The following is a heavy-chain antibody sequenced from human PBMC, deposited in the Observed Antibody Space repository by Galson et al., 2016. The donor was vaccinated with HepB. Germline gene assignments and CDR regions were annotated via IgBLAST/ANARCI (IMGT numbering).Heavy chain of an antibody. V-gene: IGHV4-34*01. D-gene: IGHD6-6*01. CDR3: ARGRIAARPNWGYFQY. J-gene: IGHJ1*01. CDR1: SASFSGYY. Sequence: SETLSLTCAVCSASFSGYYYSWIRQSPGKGLEWIGEINHSGSANSNPSLKSRVTMSVDTSKNQVSLKLTSVSAADSAVYYCARGRIAARPNWGYFQYWGQGTPVIVSA. CDR2: INHSGSA.